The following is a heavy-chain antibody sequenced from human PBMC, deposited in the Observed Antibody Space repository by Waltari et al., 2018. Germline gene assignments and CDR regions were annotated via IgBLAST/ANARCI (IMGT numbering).Heavy chain of an antibody. J-gene: IGHJ4*02. CDR2: IYYNGET. D-gene: IGHD6-13*01. Sequence: VQLQESGPGLVKTSGTLSLTCSVTGASTGVYYWSWLRQSPGTGLEWIGYIYYNGETTYNPSLKGRVTISQYTSKRQFSLTLNSVTAADTAVYYCATDVLAAADVTFFDHWGQGIRVSVSS. V-gene: IGHV4-59*01. CDR1: GASTGVYY. CDR3: ATDVLAAADVTFFDH.